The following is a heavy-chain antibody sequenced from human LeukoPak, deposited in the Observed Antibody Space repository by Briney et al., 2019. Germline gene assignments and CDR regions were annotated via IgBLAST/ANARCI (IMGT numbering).Heavy chain of an antibody. Sequence: PGGSLRLSCAASGFTFSSYAMIWVRQAPGKGLEWVSAIRGSGGSTYYADSVKDRFTISRDNSKNTLYLQMNSLRAEDTAVYYCTTDRAGAFDIWGQGTMVTVSS. CDR2: IRGSGGST. CDR1: GFTFSSYA. V-gene: IGHV3-23*01. D-gene: IGHD3-10*01. J-gene: IGHJ3*02. CDR3: TTDRAGAFDI.